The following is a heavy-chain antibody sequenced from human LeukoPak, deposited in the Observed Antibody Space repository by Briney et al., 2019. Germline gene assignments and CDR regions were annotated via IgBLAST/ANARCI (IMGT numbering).Heavy chain of an antibody. CDR2: ISGSGGST. CDR3: AKDYDSSGYLYNWFDP. D-gene: IGHD3-22*01. Sequence: GGSLRLSCAASGCTFSSYAMSWVRQAPGKGLEWVSAISGSGGSTYYADSVKGRFTISRDNSKNTLYLQMNSLRAEDTAVYYCAKDYDSSGYLYNWFDPWGQGTLVTVSS. CDR1: GCTFSSYA. V-gene: IGHV3-23*01. J-gene: IGHJ5*02.